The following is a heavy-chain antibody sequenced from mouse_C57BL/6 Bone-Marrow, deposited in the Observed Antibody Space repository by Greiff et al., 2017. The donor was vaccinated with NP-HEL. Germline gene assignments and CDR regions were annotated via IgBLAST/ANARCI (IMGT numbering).Heavy chain of an antibody. J-gene: IGHJ1*03. CDR2: IDPSDSYT. V-gene: IGHV1-50*01. Sequence: QVHVKQPGAELVKPGASVKLSCKASGYTFTSYWMQWVKQRPGQGLEWIGEIDPSDSYTNYNQKFKGKATLTVDTSSSTAYMQLSSLTSEDSAVYYCASSIYYDYDFWYFDVWGTGTTVTVSS. D-gene: IGHD2-4*01. CDR1: GYTFTSYW. CDR3: ASSIYYDYDFWYFDV.